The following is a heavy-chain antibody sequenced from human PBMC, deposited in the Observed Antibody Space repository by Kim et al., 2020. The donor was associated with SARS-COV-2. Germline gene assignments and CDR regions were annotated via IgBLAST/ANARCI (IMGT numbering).Heavy chain of an antibody. CDR2: T. Sequence: TTYTPSLKSRVTISVDTSKNQFSLKLSSVTAADTAVYYCARGTGFGFVDVWGKGTTVTVSS. CDR3: ARGTGFGFVDV. D-gene: IGHD3-10*01. V-gene: IGHV4-34*01. J-gene: IGHJ6*04.